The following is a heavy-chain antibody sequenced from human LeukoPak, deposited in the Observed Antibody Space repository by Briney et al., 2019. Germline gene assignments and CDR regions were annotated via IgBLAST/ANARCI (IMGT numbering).Heavy chain of an antibody. V-gene: IGHV3-30*18. CDR1: GFTFSSYA. D-gene: IGHD2-2*03. J-gene: IGHJ3*02. Sequence: GGSLRLSCAASGFTFSSYAMSWVRQAPGKGLEWVAVISYDGSNKYYADSVKGRFTISRDNSKNTLYLQMNSLRAEDTAVYYCAKDVDIVVVPAADDAFDIWGQGTMVTVSS. CDR2: ISYDGSNK. CDR3: AKDVDIVVVPAADDAFDI.